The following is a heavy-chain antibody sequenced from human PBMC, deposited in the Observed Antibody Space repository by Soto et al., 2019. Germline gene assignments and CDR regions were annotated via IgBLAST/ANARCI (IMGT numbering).Heavy chain of an antibody. CDR3: ARSIAVAALDY. J-gene: IGHJ4*02. Sequence: VGSLRLSCVVSGFTFSSYSMHWVRQAPGKGLEWVAVISYDGTKKFYAASVKGRFSISRDISNNTLYLQMSSLRPEDTAVYYCARSIAVAALDYWGQGTLVTVSS. V-gene: IGHV3-30-3*01. CDR2: ISYDGTKK. CDR1: GFTFSSYS. D-gene: IGHD6-19*01.